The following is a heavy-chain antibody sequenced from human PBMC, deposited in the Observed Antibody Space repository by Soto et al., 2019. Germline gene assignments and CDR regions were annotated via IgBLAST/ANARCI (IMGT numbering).Heavy chain of an antibody. Sequence: EVQLVESGGGLVQPGRSLRLSCAASGFTFDDYAMHWVRQAPGKGLEWVSGISWNSGSIGYADSVKGRFTISRDNAKNSLYLQMNSLRAEDTALYYCAKDKVRYSYKYYFDYWGQGTLVTVSS. D-gene: IGHD6-13*01. V-gene: IGHV3-9*01. J-gene: IGHJ4*02. CDR2: ISWNSGSI. CDR3: AKDKVRYSYKYYFDY. CDR1: GFTFDDYA.